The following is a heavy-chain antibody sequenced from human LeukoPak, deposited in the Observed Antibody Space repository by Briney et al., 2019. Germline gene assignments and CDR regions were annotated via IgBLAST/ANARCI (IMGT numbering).Heavy chain of an antibody. D-gene: IGHD4-17*01. CDR3: ATPWDYGAQ. CDR2: ISSSGTTI. V-gene: IGHV3-48*03. CDR1: GFTFSNYE. Sequence: GGSLRLSCAASGFTFSNYEMNWVRQAPGKGLEWVSYISSSGTTIYYADSVKGRFTISRDNAKNSLYLQMNSLRAEDTAVYYCATPWDYGAQRGQGTLVTVSS. J-gene: IGHJ4*02.